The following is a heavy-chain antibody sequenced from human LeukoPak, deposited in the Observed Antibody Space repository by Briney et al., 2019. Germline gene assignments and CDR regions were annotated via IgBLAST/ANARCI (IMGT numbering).Heavy chain of an antibody. V-gene: IGHV3-30*02. J-gene: IGHJ4*02. CDR1: GFTFSNYG. CDR3: AKDPGKDGWSDFDS. D-gene: IGHD5-24*01. CDR2: VRNDENNK. Sequence: QTGGSLRPSCAASGFTFSNYGMHWFRQAPGKGLEWVAHVRNDENNKYYVDSVKGRFTISRDNSKSTLYLQMNSLRVEDTAVYFCAKDPGKDGWSDFDSWGQGTLVTVSS.